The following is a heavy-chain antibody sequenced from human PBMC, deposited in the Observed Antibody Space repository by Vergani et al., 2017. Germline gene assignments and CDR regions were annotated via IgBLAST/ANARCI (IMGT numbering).Heavy chain of an antibody. D-gene: IGHD2-2*01. CDR2: IKSITDGGTT. CDR1: GFTFSNAW. Sequence: EVQLVESGGGLVKPGGSLRLSCAASGFTFSNAWMSWVRQAPGRGLEWVGRIKSITDGGTTEYAAPVKGRFTISRDDSKNTLYLQMNSLKTEDPAEYYCTTVPAGFYYVDYWGQGTLVTVSS. J-gene: IGHJ4*02. CDR3: TTVPAGFYYVDY. V-gene: IGHV3-15*01.